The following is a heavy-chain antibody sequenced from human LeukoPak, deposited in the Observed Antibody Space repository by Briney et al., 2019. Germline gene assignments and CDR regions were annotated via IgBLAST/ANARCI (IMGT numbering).Heavy chain of an antibody. Sequence: ASVKVSCKASGYTFTSYGISWVRQAPGQGLEWMGWISAYNGNTNYAQKLQGRVTMTTDTSTSTAYMELSSLRSEDTAVYYCATGKSLWFGELLYKFDYWGQGTLVTVSS. D-gene: IGHD3-10*01. V-gene: IGHV1-18*01. CDR2: ISAYNGNT. CDR1: GYTFTSYG. CDR3: ATGKSLWFGELLYKFDY. J-gene: IGHJ4*02.